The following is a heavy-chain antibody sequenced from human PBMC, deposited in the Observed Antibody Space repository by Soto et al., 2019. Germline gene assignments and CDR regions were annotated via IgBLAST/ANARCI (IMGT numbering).Heavy chain of an antibody. CDR1: GFTFSSYW. V-gene: IGHV3-74*01. CDR3: VRTSLVVAAAPREDD. CDR2: INSDGSST. D-gene: IGHD2-15*01. J-gene: IGHJ4*02. Sequence: EVQLVESGGGLVQPGGSLRLSCAASGFTFSSYWMHWVRQAPGKGLVWVSRINSDGSSTSYADSVKGRFTISRDNAKNTLYRQMNRLRAEDTADNYCVRTSLVVAAAPREDDWGKETLVTFSS.